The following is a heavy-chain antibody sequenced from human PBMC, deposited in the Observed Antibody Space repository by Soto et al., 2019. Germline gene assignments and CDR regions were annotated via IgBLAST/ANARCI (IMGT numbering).Heavy chain of an antibody. D-gene: IGHD4-17*01. J-gene: IGHJ6*02. V-gene: IGHV3-23*01. CDR1: GFTFSSYA. Sequence: EVQLLESGGGLIQPGGSLRLSCAVSGFTFSSYAMSWVRQAPGKGLEWVSGISDSAESTSYADSVKGRFIISRDKSKNTLYLQMKSLRAEDTAVYYCAKDRKDYGALSYFHYYGMDVWGQGTTVTVSS. CDR2: ISDSAEST. CDR3: AKDRKDYGALSYFHYYGMDV.